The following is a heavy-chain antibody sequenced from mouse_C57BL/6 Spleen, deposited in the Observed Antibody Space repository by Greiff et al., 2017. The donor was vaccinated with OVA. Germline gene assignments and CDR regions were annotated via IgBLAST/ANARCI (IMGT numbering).Heavy chain of an antibody. Sequence: VQLQQSGPELVKPGASVKISCKASGYSFTGYYMNWVKQSPEKSLEWIGEINPSTGGTTYNQKFKAKATLTVDKSSSTAYMQLKSLTSEDSAVYYCARSGDYSNVPFAYWGQGTLGTVSA. CDR2: INPSTGGT. CDR1: GYSFTGYY. V-gene: IGHV1-42*01. D-gene: IGHD2-5*01. J-gene: IGHJ3*01. CDR3: ARSGDYSNVPFAY.